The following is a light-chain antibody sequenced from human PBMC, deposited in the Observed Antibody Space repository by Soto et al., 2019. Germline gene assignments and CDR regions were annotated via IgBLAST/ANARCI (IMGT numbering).Light chain of an antibody. V-gene: IGKV1-5*03. Sequence: DVPMTQTPSSLSASVGDRVILTCRASQSIGNWLAWYQQKPGKAPKLLIYKASSLESGVPTRFSGSGSGTDVTLTISILQPEDFATYYCQQYNSYVFGPGTKVDIK. CDR1: QSIGNW. CDR3: QQYNSYV. CDR2: KAS. J-gene: IGKJ3*01.